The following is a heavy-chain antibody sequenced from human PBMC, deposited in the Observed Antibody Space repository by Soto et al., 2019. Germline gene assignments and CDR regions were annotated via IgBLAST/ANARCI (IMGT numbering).Heavy chain of an antibody. Sequence: QVQLVQSGPEVKKPGASVRVSCMTSGYAFTSYGVNWVRQAPGQGLEWMGWIAPHSGRTTYLPKFQGRVTITADAATNTAYMELGSLSSDDTGMYFCARAATGSYHSAYWGQGTVVTVSS. CDR1: GYAFTSYG. CDR2: IAPHSGRT. D-gene: IGHD3-10*01. J-gene: IGHJ4*02. V-gene: IGHV1-18*04. CDR3: ARAATGSYHSAY.